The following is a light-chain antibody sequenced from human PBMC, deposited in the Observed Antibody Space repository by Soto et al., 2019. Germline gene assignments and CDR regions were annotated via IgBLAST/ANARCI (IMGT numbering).Light chain of an antibody. CDR1: QKISSTA. J-gene: IGKJ1*01. CDR2: GAS. Sequence: EIVLTPSPGILSLSPGERASLSCRASQKISSTALAWYQQKPGQAPRLLIYGASSRTTGIPDRFSGSGSGTDFTLTISRLEPEDFAMYYCQQCGGSPTFGQGTKVDIK. CDR3: QQCGGSPT. V-gene: IGKV3-20*01.